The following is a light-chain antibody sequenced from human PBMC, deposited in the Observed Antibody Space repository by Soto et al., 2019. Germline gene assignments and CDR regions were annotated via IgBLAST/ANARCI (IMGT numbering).Light chain of an antibody. J-gene: IGKJ4*01. CDR1: QSVSSN. CDR3: QHYNNWPIFT. V-gene: IGKV3-15*01. Sequence: EIVMTQSPATLSVSPGERATLSCRASQSVSSNLAWYQQKPGQAPRLLIYAASTRATGIPARFSGSGSGTEFTLTISNLQSEDFAVYYCQHYNNWPIFTFGGGTKVDIX. CDR2: AAS.